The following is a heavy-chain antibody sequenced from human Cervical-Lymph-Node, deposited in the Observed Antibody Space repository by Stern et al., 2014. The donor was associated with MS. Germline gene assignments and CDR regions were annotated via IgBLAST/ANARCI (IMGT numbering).Heavy chain of an antibody. D-gene: IGHD3-16*01. CDR1: GFNFDDFA. V-gene: IGHV3-9*01. CDR2: LGWNSEGR. J-gene: IGHJ5*02. CDR3: AKADDYAAGIDA. Sequence: EVHLVESGGGLVQPGRSLRLSCEASGFNFDDFAMHWVRQAPGKGLAWVSGLGWNSEGRGYADSVQGRFTISRDNAKSSLYLQMNSLTAEDTALYYCAKADDYAAGIDAWGQGTLVVVSS.